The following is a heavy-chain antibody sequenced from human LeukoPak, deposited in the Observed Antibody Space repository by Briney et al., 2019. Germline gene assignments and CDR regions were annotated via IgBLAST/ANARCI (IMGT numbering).Heavy chain of an antibody. CDR3: ARRSSGSFKKYYPD. Sequence: KPSETLSLTCGVSGGSFSGSYWSLIRPPPGKGLEWIGEVDHSGNTYYSPSLQSRVTISVDTSKNQFSLRLTSVTAADTAVYYCARRSSGSFKKYYPDWGQGTLVTVSS. V-gene: IGHV4-34*01. CDR2: VDHSGNT. CDR1: GGSFSGSY. D-gene: IGHD3-10*01. J-gene: IGHJ1*01.